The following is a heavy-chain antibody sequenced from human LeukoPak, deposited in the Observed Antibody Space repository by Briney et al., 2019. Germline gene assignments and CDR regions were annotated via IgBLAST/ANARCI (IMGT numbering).Heavy chain of an antibody. CDR1: GYSISSGYY. J-gene: IGHJ6*03. CDR3: ARVGTGTTFGGDYYYYMDV. D-gene: IGHD1-1*01. CDR2: IYHSGNT. Sequence: SETLSPTCTVSGYSISSGYYWGWIRQPPGKGLEWIGSIYHSGNTYYNPFLKSRVTISVDTSKNQFSLKLSSVTAADTAVYYCARVGTGTTFGGDYYYYMDVWGKGTTVTVSS. V-gene: IGHV4-38-2*02.